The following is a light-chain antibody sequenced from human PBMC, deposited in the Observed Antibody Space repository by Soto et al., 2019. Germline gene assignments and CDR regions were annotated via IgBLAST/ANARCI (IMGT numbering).Light chain of an antibody. CDR3: SSYTSASTPLV. Sequence: QSVLTQPASVSGSPGQSITISCTGTDSDVGGYNYVSWYQQHPGKAPKVMIYDVSNRPSGVSNRFSGSKSGNTASLTISGLQAEDEADYYFSSYTSASTPLVFGGGTKVTVL. CDR1: DSDVGGYNY. V-gene: IGLV2-14*01. J-gene: IGLJ2*01. CDR2: DVS.